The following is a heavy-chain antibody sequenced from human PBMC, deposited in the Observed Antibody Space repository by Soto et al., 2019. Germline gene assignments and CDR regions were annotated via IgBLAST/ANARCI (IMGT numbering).Heavy chain of an antibody. CDR3: ARDPALGGPFDY. J-gene: IGHJ4*02. Sequence: PSETLSLTCTVSGGSISSGDYYWSWIRQPPGKGLEWIGYIYYSGSTYYNPSLKSRVTISVDTSKNQFSLKLSSVTAADTAVYYCARDPALGGPFDYWGQGTLVTVPQ. CDR1: GGSISSGDYY. V-gene: IGHV4-30-4*01. D-gene: IGHD3-16*01. CDR2: IYYSGST.